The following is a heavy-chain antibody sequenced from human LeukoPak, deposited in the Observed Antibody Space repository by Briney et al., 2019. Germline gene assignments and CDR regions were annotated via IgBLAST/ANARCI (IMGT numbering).Heavy chain of an antibody. Sequence: ASVKVSCKASGYTFTGYYMHWVRQAPGQGLEWMGWINPNSGNTGYAQKFQGRVTMTRNTSISTAYMELSSLRSEDTAVYYCARVLSIADSSRCPGYWGQGTLVTVSS. CDR3: ARVLSIADSSRCPGY. CDR1: GYTFTGYY. CDR2: INPNSGNT. D-gene: IGHD6-13*01. V-gene: IGHV1-8*02. J-gene: IGHJ4*02.